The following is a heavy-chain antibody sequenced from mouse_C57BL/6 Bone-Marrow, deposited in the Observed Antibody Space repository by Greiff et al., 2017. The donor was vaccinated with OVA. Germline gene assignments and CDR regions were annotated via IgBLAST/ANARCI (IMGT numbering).Heavy chain of an antibody. CDR1: GYTFTSYW. V-gene: IGHV1-59*01. Sequence: QVHVKQPGAELVRPGTSVKLSCKASGYTFTSYWMHWVKQRPGQGLEWIGVIDPSDSYTNYNQKFKGKATLTVDPSSSTAYMQLSSLTSEDSAVYYCARGVYYGSSHWYFDVWGTGTTVTVSS. J-gene: IGHJ1*03. CDR3: ARGVYYGSSHWYFDV. D-gene: IGHD1-1*01. CDR2: IDPSDSYT.